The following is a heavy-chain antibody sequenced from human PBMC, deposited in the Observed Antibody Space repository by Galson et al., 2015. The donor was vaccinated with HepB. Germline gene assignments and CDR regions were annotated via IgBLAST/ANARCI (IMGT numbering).Heavy chain of an antibody. Sequence: SLRLSCAASGFTFSSYGMHWVRQAPGKGLEWVAVISYDGSNKYYADSVKGRFTISRDNSKNTLYLQMNSLRAEDTAVYYCAKDQSRGAFDIWGQGTMVTVSS. CDR3: AKDQSRGAFDI. V-gene: IGHV3-30*18. CDR1: GFTFSSYG. J-gene: IGHJ3*02. CDR2: ISYDGSNK. D-gene: IGHD3-10*01.